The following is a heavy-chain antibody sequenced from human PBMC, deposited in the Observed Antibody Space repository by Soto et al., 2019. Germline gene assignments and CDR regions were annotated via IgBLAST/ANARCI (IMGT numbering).Heavy chain of an antibody. CDR1: GFTFSSYA. J-gene: IGHJ3*02. CDR2: ISGSGGTT. V-gene: IGHV3-23*01. Sequence: EVQLLESGGGLVQPGGSLRLSCAASGFTFSSYAMSWVRQAPGKGLEWVSAISGSGGTTYYADSVKCRFTFSRHNSKNTLYLQMNSLRAEDTAVYYCAKTANGWFSAFDIWGQGTMVTVSS. CDR3: AKTANGWFSAFDI. D-gene: IGHD6-19*01.